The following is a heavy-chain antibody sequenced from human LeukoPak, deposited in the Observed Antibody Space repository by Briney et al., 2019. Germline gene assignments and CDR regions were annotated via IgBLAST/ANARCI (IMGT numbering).Heavy chain of an antibody. CDR2: ISSSSSYI. CDR3: ATAPDSGSYFSYYYYMDD. Sequence: GGSLRLSCAASGFTFSSYSMNWVRQAPGKGLEWVSSISSSSSYIYYADSVKGRFTISRDNAKNSLYLQMNSLRAEDTAVYYCATAPDSGSYFSYYYYMDDWGKGTTVTVSS. V-gene: IGHV3-21*01. J-gene: IGHJ6*03. CDR1: GFTFSSYS. D-gene: IGHD1-26*01.